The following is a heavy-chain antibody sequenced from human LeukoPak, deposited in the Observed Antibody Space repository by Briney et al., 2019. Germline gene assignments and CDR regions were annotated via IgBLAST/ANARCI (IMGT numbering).Heavy chain of an antibody. CDR2: IYTSGST. CDR3: ARARFRSAYFDY. J-gene: IGHJ4*02. CDR1: GGSISSGSYY. V-gene: IGHV4-61*02. Sequence: SETLSLTCTVSGGSISSGSYYWSWIRQPAGKGLEWIGRIYTSGSTNYNPSLKSRVTISVDTSKNQFSLKLSSVTAADTAVYYCARARFRSAYFDYWGQGTLVTVSS. D-gene: IGHD2/OR15-2a*01.